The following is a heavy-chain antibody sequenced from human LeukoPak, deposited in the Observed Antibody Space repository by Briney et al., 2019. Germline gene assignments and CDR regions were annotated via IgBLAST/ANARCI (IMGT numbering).Heavy chain of an antibody. J-gene: IGHJ3*02. V-gene: IGHV4-59*01. D-gene: IGHD3-10*01. CDR3: ARASTGYYYGSGSYYNAPKVFDI. CDR2: IYYSGST. Sequence: PSETLSLTCTVSGGSISSYYWSWIRQPPGKGLEWIGYIYYSGSTNYNPSLKSRVTISVDTSKNQFSLKLSSVTAADTAVYHCARASTGYYYGSGSYYNAPKVFDIWGQGTMVTVSS. CDR1: GGSISSYY.